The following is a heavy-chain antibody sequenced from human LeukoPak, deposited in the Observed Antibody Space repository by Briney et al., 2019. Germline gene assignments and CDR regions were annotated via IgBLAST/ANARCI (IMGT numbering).Heavy chain of an antibody. CDR3: TGSSRYYDSSGYGDY. CDR1: GFTFDDYA. CDR2: ISWNSGSI. J-gene: IGHJ4*02. V-gene: IGHV3-9*01. Sequence: SLRLSCPASGFTFDDYAMHWVRQAPGKGLEWVSGISWNSGSIGYADSVKGRFTISRDNAKNSLYLQMNSLRAEDTALYYCTGSSRYYDSSGYGDYWGQGTLVTVSS. D-gene: IGHD3-22*01.